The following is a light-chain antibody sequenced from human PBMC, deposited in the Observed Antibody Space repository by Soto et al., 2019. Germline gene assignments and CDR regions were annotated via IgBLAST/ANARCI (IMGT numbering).Light chain of an antibody. Sequence: VLTQPASVSGSPGQSITISCTGTSSDVGGYNYVSWYQQHPGKAPKLMIYDVSNRPSGVSNRFSGSKSGNTTSLTISGLQAEDEADYYCSSYTSSSTYVFGTGTKLTVL. V-gene: IGLV2-14*01. CDR3: SSYTSSSTYV. CDR2: DVS. CDR1: SSDVGGYNY. J-gene: IGLJ1*01.